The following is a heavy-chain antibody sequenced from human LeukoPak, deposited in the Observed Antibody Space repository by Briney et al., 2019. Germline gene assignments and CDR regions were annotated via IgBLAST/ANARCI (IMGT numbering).Heavy chain of an antibody. Sequence: ASVKVSCEASGYTFTSFHIHWARQAPGQGLEWMGIINPSDGGTTYAQKFRGRVTMTRDTSTSRVYMELSSLRSEDTAVFYCARDRSGSWTTDYWGQGTLVSVSS. CDR2: INPSDGGT. D-gene: IGHD6-13*01. V-gene: IGHV1-46*01. CDR3: ARDRSGSWTTDY. CDR1: GYTFTSFH. J-gene: IGHJ4*02.